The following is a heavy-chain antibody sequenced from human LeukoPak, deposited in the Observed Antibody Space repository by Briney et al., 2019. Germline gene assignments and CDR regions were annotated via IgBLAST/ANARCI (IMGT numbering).Heavy chain of an antibody. CDR2: ISRSGGST. V-gene: IGHV3-23*01. J-gene: IGHJ4*02. CDR1: GFTFSSYA. D-gene: IGHD2-15*01. CDR3: AKGGYCSGASCSSSFDY. Sequence: GGSLRLSCAASGFTFSSYAMIWVRQAPGKGLEWVAAISRSGGSTYYADSVKGRFNISRDNSKNTLYLQMNSLRAADTAVYYCAKGGYCSGASCSSSFDYWGQGTLVTVSS.